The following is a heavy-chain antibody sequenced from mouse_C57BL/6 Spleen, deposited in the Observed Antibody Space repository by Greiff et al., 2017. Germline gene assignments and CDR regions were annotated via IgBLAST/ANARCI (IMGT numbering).Heavy chain of an antibody. J-gene: IGHJ2*01. CDR3: ARHRPGYYFDY. CDR2: ISSGGSYT. CDR1: GFTFSSYG. Sequence: EVQRVESGGDLVKPGGSLKLSCAASGFTFSSYGMSWVRQTPDKRLEWVATISSGGSYTYYPDSVKGRFPISRDNAKNTLYLQMSSLKSEDTAMYYCARHRPGYYFDYWGQGTTLTVSS. V-gene: IGHV5-6*01. D-gene: IGHD4-1*01.